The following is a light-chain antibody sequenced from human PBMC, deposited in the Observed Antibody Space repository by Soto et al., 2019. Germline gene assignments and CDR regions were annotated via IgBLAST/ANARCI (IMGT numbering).Light chain of an antibody. CDR2: WAS. V-gene: IGKV4-1*01. Sequence: DIVMTQSPDSLAVSLGERATINCKSSQSVLYSSKNKNYLAWYQQKPGQPPKLLIYWASTRESGVPDRFSGRWSGTDFTLTISSLQAEDVAVYYCQQYYSTPITFGQGTRLEIK. CDR3: QQYYSTPIT. J-gene: IGKJ5*01. CDR1: QSVLYSSKNKNY.